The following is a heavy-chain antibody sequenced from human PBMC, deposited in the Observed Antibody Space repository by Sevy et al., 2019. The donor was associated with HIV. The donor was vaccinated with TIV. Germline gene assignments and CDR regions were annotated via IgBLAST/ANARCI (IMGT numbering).Heavy chain of an antibody. J-gene: IGHJ5*02. CDR1: GFTFSDYY. D-gene: IGHD4-17*01. Sequence: GGSLRLSCAASGFTFSDYYMNWIRQAPGKGLEWVSYISSSGGTIYYADSVKGRFTISRYNAKNSLYLQMNSLRAEDTAVYYCAKCLTPVTNQWSFDPWGQGTLVTVSS. V-gene: IGHV3-11*04. CDR3: AKCLTPVTNQWSFDP. CDR2: ISSSGGTI.